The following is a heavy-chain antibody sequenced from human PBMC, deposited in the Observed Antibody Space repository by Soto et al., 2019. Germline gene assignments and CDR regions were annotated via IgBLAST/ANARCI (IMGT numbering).Heavy chain of an antibody. D-gene: IGHD1-1*01. CDR3: ARGVAGSWTDGFFDY. J-gene: IGHJ4*02. CDR2: ITAGNHNT. Sequence: QVQLVQSEAEVKKPGASVRLSCKASGYTFTTYAIHWVRQAPGQRLEWMGWITAGNHNTAYSQKFRGRVTITGDASASAAYRELSSLRSEDTAMYYCARGVAGSWTDGFFDYWGQGTPVTVSS. CDR1: GYTFTTYA. V-gene: IGHV1-3*01.